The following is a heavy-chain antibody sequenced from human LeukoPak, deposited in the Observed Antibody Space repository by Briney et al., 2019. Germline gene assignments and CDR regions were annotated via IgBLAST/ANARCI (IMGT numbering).Heavy chain of an antibody. J-gene: IGHJ4*02. CDR2: ISSSSSYI. CDR3: ARNGIMGAGYYFDY. D-gene: IGHD1-26*01. CDR1: GFTFSTYT. Sequence: GGSLRLSCAASGFTFSTYTMNWVRQAPGKGLEWVSSISSSSSYIYYADSVKGRFTISRDNAKNSLYLQMNSLRAEDTAVYYSARNGIMGAGYYFDYWGQGTPVTVSS. V-gene: IGHV3-21*01.